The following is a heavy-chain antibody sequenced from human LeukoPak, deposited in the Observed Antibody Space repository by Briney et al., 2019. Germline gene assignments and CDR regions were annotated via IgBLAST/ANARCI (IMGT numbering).Heavy chain of an antibody. CDR1: EFTFSTYS. V-gene: IGHV3-48*04. J-gene: IGHJ5*02. CDR3: ARVHTSSYAADL. Sequence: PGGSLRLSCAASEFTFSTYSIDWVRQAPGKGLEWISYISSSSSTIDFADSVKGRFTISRDNARNSVYLQMNSLRAEDTAVYYCARVHTSSYAADLWGQGTLVTVSS. D-gene: IGHD3-22*01. CDR2: ISSSSSTI.